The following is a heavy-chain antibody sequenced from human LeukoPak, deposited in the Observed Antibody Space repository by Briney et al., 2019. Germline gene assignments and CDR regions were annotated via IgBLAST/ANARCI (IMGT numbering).Heavy chain of an antibody. CDR2: ISSSTSYI. V-gene: IGHV3-21*01. CDR1: GFTFSTYS. J-gene: IGHJ3*02. Sequence: GGSLRLSCAASGFTFSTYSMNWVRQAPGKGLEWVSSISSSTSYIYYADSVKGRFTISRNNAKNSLYLQMNSLRAEDTAVYYCARGGEYDILTGYYTAFDIWGQGTMVTVSS. D-gene: IGHD3-9*01. CDR3: ARGGEYDILTGYYTAFDI.